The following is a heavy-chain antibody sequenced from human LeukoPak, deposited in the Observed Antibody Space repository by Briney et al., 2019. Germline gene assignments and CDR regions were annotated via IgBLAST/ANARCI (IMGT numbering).Heavy chain of an antibody. J-gene: IGHJ4*02. CDR1: GGSISSYY. CDR2: IYYRGST. V-gene: IGHV4-59*01. D-gene: IGHD5-12*01. Sequence: SETLSLTCTVSGGSISSYYWNWIRQPPGKGLEWIGYIYYRGSTNYNPSLKSRVTISVDTSKNQFSLKLSSATATDTAMYYCARGDDYKSTLFDYWGQGTLDTVSS. CDR3: ARGDDYKSTLFDY.